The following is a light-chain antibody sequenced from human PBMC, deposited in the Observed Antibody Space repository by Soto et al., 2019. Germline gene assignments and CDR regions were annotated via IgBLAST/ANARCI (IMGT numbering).Light chain of an antibody. CDR2: GVR. CDR3: TSYTRSSTLV. J-gene: IGLJ2*01. CDR1: SSDVGGYNY. Sequence: QSVLTQPASVSGSPGQSITISCTGTSSDVGGYNYVSWYQQHPGKAPKLMIYGVRNRPSGVSNRFSGSKSGNTASLTISGRQAEDEADYFCTSYTRSSTLVFGGGTKVTVL. V-gene: IGLV2-14*03.